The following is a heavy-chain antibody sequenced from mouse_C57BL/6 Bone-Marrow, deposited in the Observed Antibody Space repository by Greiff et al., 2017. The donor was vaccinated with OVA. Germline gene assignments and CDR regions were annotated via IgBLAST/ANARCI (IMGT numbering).Heavy chain of an antibody. CDR1: GYTFTSYW. V-gene: IGHV1-64*01. CDR2: IHPNSGST. D-gene: IGHD1-1*01. J-gene: IGHJ2*01. Sequence: VQLQQPGAELVKPGASVKLSCKASGYTFTSYWMHWVKQRPGQGLEWIGMIHPNSGSTNYNEKFKSKATLTVDKSSSTAYMQLSSLTSEDSAVYYCTREGPIYYYFDYWGQGTTLTVSS. CDR3: TREGPIYYYFDY.